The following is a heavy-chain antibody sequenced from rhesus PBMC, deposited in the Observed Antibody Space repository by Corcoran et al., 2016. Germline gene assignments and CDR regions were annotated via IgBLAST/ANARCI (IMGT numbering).Heavy chain of an antibody. J-gene: IGHJ6*01. V-gene: IGHV1S9*01. D-gene: IGHD3-40*01. CDR3: TRSYEVGLDS. Sequence: QVQLVQSGAEVKKPGASVKRSCKASGYTFTSYYINWVRQAPGQVLEWMGCITPSNGNTGYAQKFQGRVTMTRDTSRSTAYMELSSLRSEDTAVYYCTRSYEVGLDSWGQGVVVTVSS. CDR1: GYTFTSYY. CDR2: ITPSNGNT.